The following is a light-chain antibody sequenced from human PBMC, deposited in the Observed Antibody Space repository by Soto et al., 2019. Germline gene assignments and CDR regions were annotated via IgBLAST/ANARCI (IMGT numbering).Light chain of an antibody. Sequence: IVLTQYPDTLSLSPGERATLSCRASQSVSNNYLAWYQQKPGQAPRLLIYGASTRATGIPDRFSGSGSGTGFTLTISRLEPEDFAVYYCQQYGSSPWTFAQGTKVDI. CDR3: QQYGSSPWT. CDR1: QSVSNNY. J-gene: IGKJ1*01. CDR2: GAS. V-gene: IGKV3-20*01.